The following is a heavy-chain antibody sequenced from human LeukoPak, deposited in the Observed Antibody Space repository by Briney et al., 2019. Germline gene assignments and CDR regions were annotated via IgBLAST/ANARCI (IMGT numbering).Heavy chain of an antibody. CDR2: IKSKTDGGTT. Sequence: GGCLRLSCAASGFTFSNAWMSWVRQAPGRGLEWVGRIKSKTDGGTTDYAAPVKGRFTISRDDSKNTLYLQMNSLKTEDTAVYYCTTGKQQLDYDYWGQGALVTVSS. CDR3: TTGKQQLDYDY. D-gene: IGHD6-13*01. CDR1: GFTFSNAW. V-gene: IGHV3-15*01. J-gene: IGHJ4*02.